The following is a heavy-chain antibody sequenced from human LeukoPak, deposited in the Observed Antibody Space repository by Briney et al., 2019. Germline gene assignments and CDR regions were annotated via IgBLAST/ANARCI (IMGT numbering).Heavy chain of an antibody. CDR1: GFTFSDYG. J-gene: IGHJ4*02. CDR2: ASYDTTNR. Sequence: GGSLRPSCAVSGFTFSDYGMHWVRQAPGKGLEWVAVASYDTTNRYYADSVKGRFTISRDNYKNTLDLEMNSLRPEDTAVYYCAKGSYRTTVSYFDFWGQGTLVIVSS. D-gene: IGHD4-17*01. CDR3: AKGSYRTTVSYFDF. V-gene: IGHV3-30*18.